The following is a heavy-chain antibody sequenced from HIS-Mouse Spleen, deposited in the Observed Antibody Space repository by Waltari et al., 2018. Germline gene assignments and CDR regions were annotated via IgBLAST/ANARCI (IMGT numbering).Heavy chain of an antibody. Sequence: AASGFTFSSYGMHWVRQAPGKGLEWVAVISYDGSNKYYADSVKGRFTISRDNSKNTLYLQMNSLRAEDTAVYYCAKASSGWLDHWGQGTLVTVSS. J-gene: IGHJ5*02. CDR1: GFTFSSYG. D-gene: IGHD6-19*01. CDR2: ISYDGSNK. V-gene: IGHV3-30*18. CDR3: AKASSGWLDH.